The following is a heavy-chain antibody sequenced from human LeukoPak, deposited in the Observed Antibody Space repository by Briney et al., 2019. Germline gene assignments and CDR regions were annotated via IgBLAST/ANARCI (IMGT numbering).Heavy chain of an antibody. Sequence: SETLSLTCTVSGGSISSYYWSWIRQPPGKGLEWIGYNYYSGSTNYNPSLKSRVTISVDTSKNQFSLKLSSVTAADTAVYYCARHGRFGELLSNWFDPLGQGTLVTVSS. CDR1: GGSISSYY. V-gene: IGHV4-59*08. D-gene: IGHD3-10*01. J-gene: IGHJ5*02. CDR3: ARHGRFGELLSNWFDP. CDR2: NYYSGST.